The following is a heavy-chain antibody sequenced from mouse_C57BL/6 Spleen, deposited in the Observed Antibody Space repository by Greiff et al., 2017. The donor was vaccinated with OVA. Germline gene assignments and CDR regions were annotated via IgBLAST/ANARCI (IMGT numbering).Heavy chain of an antibody. CDR3: TRQPYYFDD. D-gene: IGHD6-1*01. CDR1: GYTFTDYE. CDR2: IDPETGGT. J-gene: IGHJ2*01. Sequence: VQLQESGAELVRPGASVTLSCKASGYTFTDYEMHWVKQTPVHGLEWIGAIDPETGGTAYNQKFKGKAILTADKSSSTAYMELRSLTSEDSAVDYCTRQPYYFDDWGQGTTLTVSS. V-gene: IGHV1-15*01.